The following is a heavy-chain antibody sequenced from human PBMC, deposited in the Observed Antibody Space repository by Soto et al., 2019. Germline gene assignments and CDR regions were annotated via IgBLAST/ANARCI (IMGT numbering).Heavy chain of an antibody. CDR2: IDPGDSDT. CDR3: ARSWSGGWPDVFEI. CDR1: GYSFASHW. D-gene: IGHD3-3*01. J-gene: IGHJ3*02. V-gene: IGHV5-51*01. Sequence: EAQLVQSGAEVKKSGESLKISCKASGYSFASHWIAWVRQMPGQGLEWMGVIDPGDSDTRYSASFQGQVTISADKAINTSFLKWTSLKASDTALYYCARSWSGGWPDVFEIWGLGTTIIVTS.